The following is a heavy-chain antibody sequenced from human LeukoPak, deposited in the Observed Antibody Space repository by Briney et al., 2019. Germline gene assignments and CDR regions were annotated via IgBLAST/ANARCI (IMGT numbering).Heavy chain of an antibody. V-gene: IGHV4-31*03. CDR2: IYYSGST. Sequence: SETLSLTCTVSGGSISSGGYYWSWIRQHPGKGLEWIGYIYYSGSTYYNPSLKSRVTISVDTSKNQFSLKLSSVTAADTAVYYCVREGEVGDLDYWGQGTLVTVSS. CDR1: GGSISSGGYY. J-gene: IGHJ4*02. CDR3: VREGEVGDLDY. D-gene: IGHD1-26*01.